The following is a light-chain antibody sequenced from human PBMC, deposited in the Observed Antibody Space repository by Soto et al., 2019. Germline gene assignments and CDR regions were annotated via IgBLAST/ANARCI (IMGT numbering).Light chain of an antibody. CDR2: TAS. CDR1: QTINSY. CDR3: QQYNFYPLT. V-gene: IGKV1-5*03. Sequence: DLQMTQSPSTLSASVGDRVTITCRASQTINSYLAWYQQKPGKAPKLLIYTASTLQSGVPSRFSGRGSGTEFTLTISSLQPDDFATYYCQQYNFYPLTFGGGTKVEIK. J-gene: IGKJ4*01.